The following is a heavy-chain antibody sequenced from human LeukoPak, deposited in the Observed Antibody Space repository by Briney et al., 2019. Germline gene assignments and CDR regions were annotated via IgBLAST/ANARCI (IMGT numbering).Heavy chain of an antibody. J-gene: IGHJ4*02. CDR3: AKRRLTTMAPPTYFDY. V-gene: IGHV3-23*01. CDR2: ISGSGGST. D-gene: IGHD1-1*01. Sequence: GGSLRLSCAASGFTFSSYAMSWVRQAPGKGLEWVSAISGSGGSTYYAGSVKGRFTISRDKSKNTLYLQMNSLRAEDTAVYYCAKRRLTTMAPPTYFDYWGQGTLVTVSS. CDR1: GFTFSSYA.